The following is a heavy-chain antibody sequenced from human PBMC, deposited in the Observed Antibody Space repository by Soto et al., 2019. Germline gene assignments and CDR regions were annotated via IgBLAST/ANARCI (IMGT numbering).Heavy chain of an antibody. J-gene: IGHJ4*02. CDR3: AGNTYFYDSGGYYYENFDY. D-gene: IGHD3-22*01. CDR2: VIPIFNTT. V-gene: IGHV1-69*01. CDR1: GGTFSSYA. Sequence: QVQLVQSGAEVKKPGSSVKVSCKASGGTFSSYAISWVRQAPGQGLEWMGGVIPIFNTTNYAQKFQGRVTIAADEFMTTAYMELSSLSSEDTAVYYCAGNTYFYDSGGYYYENFDYWGQGTLVTVSS.